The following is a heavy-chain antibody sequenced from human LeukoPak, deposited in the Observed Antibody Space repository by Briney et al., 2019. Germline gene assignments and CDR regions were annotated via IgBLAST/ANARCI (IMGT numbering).Heavy chain of an antibody. CDR3: AKGVQLWASIDC. D-gene: IGHD5-18*01. CDR2: ISYDGSNK. CDR1: GFTFSSYG. V-gene: IGHV3-30*18. Sequence: GRSLCLSCAASGFTFSSYGMHWVRQAPGKGLEWVAVISYDGSNKYYADSVKGRFTISRDNSKNTLYLQMNSLRAEDTAVYYYAKGVQLWASIDCWGRAILVTVSS. J-gene: IGHJ4*02.